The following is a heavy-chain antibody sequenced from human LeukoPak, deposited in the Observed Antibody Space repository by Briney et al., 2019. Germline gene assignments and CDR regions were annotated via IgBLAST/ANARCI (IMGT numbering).Heavy chain of an antibody. D-gene: IGHD2-21*01. J-gene: IGHJ4*02. V-gene: IGHV4-59*01. CDR2: GYYTAST. CDR3: ASYSRVPGTYHLPY. CDR1: GVSISSYY. Sequence: SETLSLTCTVSGVSISSYYWSCIRQYPRNLQKNIGYGYYTASTNYNPSLENRITISVDTSKNQFSLKLRSVTAADTAVYYCASYSRVPGTYHLPYWGRGALVTVSS.